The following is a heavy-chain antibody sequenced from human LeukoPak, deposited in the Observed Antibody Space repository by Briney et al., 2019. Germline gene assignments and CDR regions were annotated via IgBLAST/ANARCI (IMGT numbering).Heavy chain of an antibody. CDR2: IWSDGSSK. Sequence: GMSLRLSCTASGFTFSSFGMHWVRQAPGRGLEWVADIWSDGSSKFYADSVRGRSTISRDNSKSTLYLQMHSLRAEDTAVYYCARDRGHYDSSGYYWPYYFDYWGEGTLVTVSS. V-gene: IGHV3-33*01. J-gene: IGHJ4*02. D-gene: IGHD3-22*01. CDR1: GFTFSSFG. CDR3: ARDRGHYDSSGYYWPYYFDY.